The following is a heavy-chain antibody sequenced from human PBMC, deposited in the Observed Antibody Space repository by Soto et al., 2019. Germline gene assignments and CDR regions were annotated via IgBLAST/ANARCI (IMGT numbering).Heavy chain of an antibody. CDR1: GFTFRNYG. D-gene: IGHD3-22*01. CDR3: ARGNYENTGSLDY. J-gene: IGHJ4*02. V-gene: IGHV3-33*01. CDR2: IWYDGSKK. Sequence: GGSLRLSCAASGFTFRNYGMHWVRQAPGKGPEWVAVIWYDGSKKLYADSVKGQFTISRDNAKSTLFLQINSLRVEDTAVYYCARGNYENTGSLDYWGQGTLVTVSS.